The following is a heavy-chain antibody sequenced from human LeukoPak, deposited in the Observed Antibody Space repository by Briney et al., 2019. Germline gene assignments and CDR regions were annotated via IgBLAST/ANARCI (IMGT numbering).Heavy chain of an antibody. V-gene: IGHV5-51*01. J-gene: IGHJ4*02. CDR2: IYPGDSDT. D-gene: IGHD4-17*01. CDR1: GYSFTSYW. Sequence: KDGESLKISCKGSGYSFTSYWIGWVRQMPGKGLEWMGIIYPGDSDTRYSPSFQGQVTISADKSISTAYLQWSSLKASDTAMYYCARARPTVTITTHYFDYWGQGTLVTVSS. CDR3: ARARPTVTITTHYFDY.